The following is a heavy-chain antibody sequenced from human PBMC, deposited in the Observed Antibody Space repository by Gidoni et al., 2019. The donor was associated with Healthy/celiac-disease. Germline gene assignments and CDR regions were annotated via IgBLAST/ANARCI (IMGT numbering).Heavy chain of an antibody. CDR1: GFTFDDYA. D-gene: IGHD5-12*01. Sequence: EVQLVESGGSLVQPGRSLRLSCAASGFTFDDYAMHWVRQAPGKGLEWVSGISWNSGSIGYADSVKGRFTISRDNAKNSLYLQMNSLRAEDTALYYCAKGRDGYNSIAYWGQGTLVTVSS. V-gene: IGHV3-9*01. CDR3: AKGRDGYNSIAY. J-gene: IGHJ4*02. CDR2: ISWNSGSI.